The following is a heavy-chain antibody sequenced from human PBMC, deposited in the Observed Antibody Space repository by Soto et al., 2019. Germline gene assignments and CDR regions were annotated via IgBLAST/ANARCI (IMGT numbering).Heavy chain of an antibody. Sequence: SATQSLTCTVSGGSISINYWLWQRRPAGKGLEWIGRIYTSGSTNYNPSLKSRVTMSVDTSKNQFSLKLSSVTAADTAVYYCARDGWYDPEHAFDIWGQGKMVTFSS. D-gene: IGHD6-19*01. CDR2: IYTSGST. CDR1: GGSISINY. J-gene: IGHJ3*02. CDR3: ARDGWYDPEHAFDI. V-gene: IGHV4-4*07.